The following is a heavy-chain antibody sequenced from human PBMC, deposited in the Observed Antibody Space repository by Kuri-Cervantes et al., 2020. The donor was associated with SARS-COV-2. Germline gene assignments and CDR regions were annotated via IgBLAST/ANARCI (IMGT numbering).Heavy chain of an antibody. J-gene: IGHJ4*02. V-gene: IGHV4-34*01. Sequence: SETLSLTCTVSGGSFSGYYWSWIRQPPGKGLEWIGEINHSGSTNYNPSLKSRVTISVDTSKNQFSLKLSSVTAADTAVYYCARSGPVYDHVWGSYRSNLDYWGQGNLVNVSS. D-gene: IGHD3-16*02. CDR1: GGSFSGYY. CDR3: ARSGPVYDHVWGSYRSNLDY. CDR2: INHSGST.